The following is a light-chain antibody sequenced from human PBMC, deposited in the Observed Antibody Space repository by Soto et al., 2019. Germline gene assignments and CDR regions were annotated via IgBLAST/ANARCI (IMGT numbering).Light chain of an antibody. CDR1: SSDVGSYNL. Sequence: SALTQPASVSGSPGQSINISCTGTSSDVGSYNLVSWYQQHPGKAPKLMIYEVSKRPSGVSNRFSGSKSGNTASLTISGLQAEDEADYYCCSYAGSGTYVVLGGGTKVTVL. CDR3: CSYAGSGTYVV. CDR2: EVS. J-gene: IGLJ2*01. V-gene: IGLV2-23*02.